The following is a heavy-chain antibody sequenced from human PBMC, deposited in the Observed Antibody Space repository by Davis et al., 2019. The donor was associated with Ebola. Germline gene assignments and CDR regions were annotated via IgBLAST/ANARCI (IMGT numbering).Heavy chain of an antibody. CDR1: GGSISSYY. Sequence: PSETLSLTCTVSGGSISSYYWSWIRQHPGKGLEWIGYIYYSGSTYYNPSLKSRVTISVDTSKNQFSLKLSSVTAADTAVYYCARDGTSPYCTGGVCYSSFYGMDVWGQGTTVTVSS. CDR3: ARDGTSPYCTGGVCYSSFYGMDV. D-gene: IGHD2-8*02. CDR2: IYYSGST. J-gene: IGHJ6*02. V-gene: IGHV4-59*12.